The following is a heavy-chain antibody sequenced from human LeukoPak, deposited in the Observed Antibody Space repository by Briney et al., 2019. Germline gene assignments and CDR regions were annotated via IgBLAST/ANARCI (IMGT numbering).Heavy chain of an antibody. D-gene: IGHD3-22*01. Sequence: SETLSLTCSVSSGSMTDSCWSWFRQAPGRGFEWLGFIYPDGRIEYSPSLRSRVTFSVATSKLEATVRLSSVTASDTAVYYCTREGYDRSGYFLDFWGQGTLVTVSS. V-gene: IGHV4-59*12. J-gene: IGHJ4*02. CDR1: SGSMTDSC. CDR3: TREGYDRSGYFLDF. CDR2: IYPDGRI.